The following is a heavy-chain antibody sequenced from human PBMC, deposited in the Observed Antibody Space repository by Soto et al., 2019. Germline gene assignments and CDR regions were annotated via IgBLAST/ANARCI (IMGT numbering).Heavy chain of an antibody. CDR2: INSDGTTT. D-gene: IGHD6-19*01. CDR1: GFTFSSYW. Sequence: VQLVESGGGLVQPGGSLRLSCAASGFTFSSYWMHWVRQAPGKGLVWVSRINSDGTTTSYADSVKGRFTISRDNAKNTLYPQMSSLRAEDTAVYYCAKEGARVAGNFDYWGQGTLATVSS. J-gene: IGHJ4*02. CDR3: AKEGARVAGNFDY. V-gene: IGHV3-74*01.